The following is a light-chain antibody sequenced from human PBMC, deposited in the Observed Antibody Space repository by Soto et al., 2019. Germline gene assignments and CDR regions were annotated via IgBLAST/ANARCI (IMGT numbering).Light chain of an antibody. CDR2: DNN. V-gene: IGLV1-51*01. J-gene: IGLJ1*01. CDR1: SSNIGSNY. CDR3: GTWDSRLSIGV. Sequence: QSVLTQPPSVSAAPGQKVTISCSGSSSNIGSNYVSWYQQLPGTAPKLLLYDNNKRPSGIPDRFSGSKSATSATLGITGLQTGDEADYYCGTWDSRLSIGVFGNGTKVTV.